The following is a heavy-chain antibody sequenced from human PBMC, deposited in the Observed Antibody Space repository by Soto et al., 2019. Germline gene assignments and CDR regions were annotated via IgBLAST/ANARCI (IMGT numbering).Heavy chain of an antibody. J-gene: IGHJ4*02. CDR1: GGSINSGDYY. CDR2: IYNSGST. D-gene: IGHD2-15*01. V-gene: IGHV4-30-4*01. Sequence: QVQLQESGPGLVKPSETLSLTCTVSGGSINSGDYYWSWIRQPPGKGLEWIGYIYNSGSTYYHPSLTAPVVMSLDTSKNPFSLTLSSVTAADTAVYYCASGRLVVPALWGPGTLVTVSS. CDR3: ASGRLVVPAL.